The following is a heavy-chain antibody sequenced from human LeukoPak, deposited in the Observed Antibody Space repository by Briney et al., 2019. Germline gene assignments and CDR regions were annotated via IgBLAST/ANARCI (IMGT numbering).Heavy chain of an antibody. CDR3: ARARATLGPIDY. CDR2: INPSGGST. D-gene: IGHD5-24*01. J-gene: IGHJ4*02. Sequence: ASVKVSCKASGYTLTSYVMHWVRQVPGQGLEWMGIINPSGGSTSYAQKFQGRVTITRDTSTSTVYMQLGSLRSDDTAVYFCARARATLGPIDYWGQGTPVTVSS. V-gene: IGHV1-46*01. CDR1: GYTLTSYV.